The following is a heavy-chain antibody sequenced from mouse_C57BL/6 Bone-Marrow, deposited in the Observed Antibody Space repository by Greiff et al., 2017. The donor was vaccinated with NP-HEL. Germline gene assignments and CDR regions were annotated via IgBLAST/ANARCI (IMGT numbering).Heavy chain of an antibody. Sequence: QVQLQQSGAELVKPGASVKLSCKASGYTFTSYWMHWVKQRPGQGLEWIGMIHPNSGSTNYNEKFKSKATLTVDKSSSTAYMQLSSLTSEDSAVYYCARWLLRRIWYAMDYWGQGTSVTVSS. V-gene: IGHV1-64*01. J-gene: IGHJ4*01. D-gene: IGHD2-3*01. CDR3: ARWLLRRIWYAMDY. CDR2: IHPNSGST. CDR1: GYTFTSYW.